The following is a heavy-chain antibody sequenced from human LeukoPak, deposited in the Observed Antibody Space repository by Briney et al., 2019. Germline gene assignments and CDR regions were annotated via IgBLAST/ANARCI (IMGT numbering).Heavy chain of an antibody. CDR3: ASYCGGDCYTPADY. CDR1: GGSISSSSYY. Sequence: SETLSLTCTVSGGSISSSSYYWGWFRQPPGTGLEWIGSIYYSGSTYYNPSLKSRVTISVDTSKNQFSLKLSSVTAADTAVYYCASYCGGDCYTPADYWGQGTLVTVSS. J-gene: IGHJ4*02. V-gene: IGHV4-39*01. CDR2: IYYSGST. D-gene: IGHD2-21*01.